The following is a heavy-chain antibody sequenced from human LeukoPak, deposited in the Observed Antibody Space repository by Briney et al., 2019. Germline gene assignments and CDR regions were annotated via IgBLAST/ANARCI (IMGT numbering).Heavy chain of an antibody. CDR2: IYYSGST. CDR3: ARASGYSYGSDWFDP. V-gene: IGHV4-61*01. CDR1: GGSISSSSYY. D-gene: IGHD5-18*01. Sequence: SETLSLTCTVSGGSISSSSYYWSWIRQPPGKGLEWIGYIYYSGSTNYNPSLKSRVTISVDTSKNQFSLKLSSVTAADTAVYYCARASGYSYGSDWFDPWGQGTLVTVSS. J-gene: IGHJ5*02.